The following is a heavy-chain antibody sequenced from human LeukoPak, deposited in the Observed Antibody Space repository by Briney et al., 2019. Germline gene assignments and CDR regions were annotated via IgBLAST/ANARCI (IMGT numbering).Heavy chain of an antibody. J-gene: IGHJ3*02. CDR2: IGNDGIKE. CDR3: AMRIQLLSIEGDAFDI. D-gene: IGHD5-18*01. Sequence: GGSLRLSCAASGFTQNSYGMHWARHAPSKGLEWVAVIGNDGIKEYYTDSVKRRFTICRDNSQKTLYLQMCNGGDEDTAVYYCAMRIQLLSIEGDAFDIWGEGRMVSVS. CDR1: GFTQNSYG. V-gene: IGHV3-33*01.